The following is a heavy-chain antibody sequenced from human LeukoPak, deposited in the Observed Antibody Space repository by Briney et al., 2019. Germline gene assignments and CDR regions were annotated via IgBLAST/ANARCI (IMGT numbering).Heavy chain of an antibody. J-gene: IGHJ4*02. D-gene: IGHD2-15*01. CDR2: ISTYNGNT. CDR1: GYTFTSYG. V-gene: IGHV1-18*01. Sequence: ASVKVSCKASGYTFTSYGISWVRQAPGQGLEWMGWISTYNGNTNYAQKLQGRVTVTIDTPTSTAYMELRSLRSDDTAVYYCARVTPFDYWGQGTLVTVSS. CDR3: ARVTPFDY.